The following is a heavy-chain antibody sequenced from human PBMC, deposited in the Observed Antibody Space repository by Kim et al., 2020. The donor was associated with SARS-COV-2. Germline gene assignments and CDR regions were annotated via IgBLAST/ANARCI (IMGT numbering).Heavy chain of an antibody. Sequence: GGSLRLSCAASGFTFSTYSMNWVRQAPGKGLEWVSSISSSGGYIYYADSVKGRFTISRDNAKNSLFLQMNSLRAEDTAVYYCARDYYDSSGYYYSFDYWGQGTLVTVSS. CDR1: GFTFSTYS. CDR3: ARDYYDSSGYYYSFDY. D-gene: IGHD3-22*01. J-gene: IGHJ4*02. CDR2: ISSSGGYI. V-gene: IGHV3-21*01.